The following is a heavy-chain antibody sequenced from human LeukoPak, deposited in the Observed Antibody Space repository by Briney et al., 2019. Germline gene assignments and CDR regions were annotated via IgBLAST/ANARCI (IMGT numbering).Heavy chain of an antibody. D-gene: IGHD4-23*01. V-gene: IGHV4-34*01. Sequence: SETLSLTCAVYGGSFSGYFWTWMRQPPGKGLEWIGEINHGGNATYNPSLKSRVTMSADPAKNQFSLNLRSVTAADTAIYSRARVRRERWSTQGYFDYWGRGALVTV. CDR2: INHGGNA. CDR3: ARVRRERWSTQGYFDY. J-gene: IGHJ4*02. CDR1: GGSFSGYF.